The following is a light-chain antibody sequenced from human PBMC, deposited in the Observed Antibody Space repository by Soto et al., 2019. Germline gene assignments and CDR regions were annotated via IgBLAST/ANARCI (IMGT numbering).Light chain of an antibody. CDR2: DDN. V-gene: IGLV1-40*01. Sequence: QSVLTQPPSVSGAPGQTVTISCTGSSSNIGAGFDVHWYQQVPGTAPKLLIYDDNYRPSGVPDRFSGSKSGTSASLAITGLQAEDEADYYCQSYDSSLRGSVFGGGTKVTVL. CDR3: QSYDSSLRGSV. J-gene: IGLJ3*02. CDR1: SSNIGAGFD.